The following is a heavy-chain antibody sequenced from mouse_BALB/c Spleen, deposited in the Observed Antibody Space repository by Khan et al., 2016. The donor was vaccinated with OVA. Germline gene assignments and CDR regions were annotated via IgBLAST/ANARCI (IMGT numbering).Heavy chain of an antibody. V-gene: IGHV5-17*02. CDR2: ISSDSNTI. CDR3: ATSYFYGYYFDY. J-gene: IGHJ2*01. D-gene: IGHD1-1*01. CDR1: GFTFTSYG. Sequence: EVELVESGGGLLQPEGSRKLSFAPSGFTFTSYGLHWILQAPRKGLGWFPSISSDSNTIYFADTVKGRFTISRDNPKNTLFLQMTSLRSGDTAMYFCATSYFYGYYFDYWGQGTTLTVSS.